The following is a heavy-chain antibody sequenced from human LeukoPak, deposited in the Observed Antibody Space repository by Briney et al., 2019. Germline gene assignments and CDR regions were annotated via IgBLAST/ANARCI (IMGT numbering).Heavy chain of an antibody. V-gene: IGHV4-59*12. CDR1: GGSISSYY. CDR3: ARGATVTTMDYYYYYMDV. Sequence: SETLSLTCTVSGGSISSYYWSWIRQPPGKGLEWIGYISYSGSTNYNPSLKSRVTISVDTSKNQFSLRLSSVTAADTAAYYCARGATVTTMDYYYYYMDVWGKGTTVTVSS. CDR2: ISYSGST. J-gene: IGHJ6*03. D-gene: IGHD4-17*01.